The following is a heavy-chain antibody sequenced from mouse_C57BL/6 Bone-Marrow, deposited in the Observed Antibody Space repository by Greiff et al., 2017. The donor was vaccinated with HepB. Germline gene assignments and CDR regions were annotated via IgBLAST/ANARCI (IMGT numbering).Heavy chain of an antibody. D-gene: IGHD1-1*02. J-gene: IGHJ1*03. CDR1: GFTFSDFY. CDR2: SRNKANDYTT. V-gene: IGHV7-1*01. CDR3: ARDDGYWYFDV. Sequence: EVNVVESGGGLVQSGRSLRLSCATSGFTFSDFYMEWVRQAPGKGLEWIAASRNKANDYTTEYSASVKGRFIVSRDTSQSILYLQMNALRAEDTAIYYCARDDGYWYFDVWGTGTTVTVSS.